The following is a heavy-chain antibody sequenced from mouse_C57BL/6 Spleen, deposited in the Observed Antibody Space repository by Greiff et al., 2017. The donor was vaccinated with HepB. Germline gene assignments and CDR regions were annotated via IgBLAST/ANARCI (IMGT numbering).Heavy chain of an antibody. CDR3: ALDSSGYGDYAMDY. CDR1: GYTFTSYW. Sequence: QVQLQQPGAELVMPGASVKLSCKASGYTFTSYWMHWVKQRPGQGLEWIGEIDPSDSYTNYNQKFKGKSTLTVDKSSSPAYMQLSSLTSEDSAVYYCALDSSGYGDYAMDYWGQGTSVTVSS. D-gene: IGHD3-2*02. V-gene: IGHV1-69*01. J-gene: IGHJ4*01. CDR2: IDPSDSYT.